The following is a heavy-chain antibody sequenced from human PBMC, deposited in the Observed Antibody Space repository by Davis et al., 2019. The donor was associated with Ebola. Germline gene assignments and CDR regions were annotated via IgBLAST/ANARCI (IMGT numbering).Heavy chain of an antibody. CDR3: ARGDIAAAGRYYYYYYGMDV. D-gene: IGHD6-13*01. Sequence: GESLKISCAASGFTFSSYAMHWVRQAPGKGLEWVAVIWYDESNKYYADSVKGRFTISRDNSKNTLYLQMNSLRAEDTAVYYCARGDIAAAGRYYYYYYGMDVWGKGTTVTVSS. CDR1: GFTFSSYA. CDR2: IWYDESNK. V-gene: IGHV3-33*08. J-gene: IGHJ6*04.